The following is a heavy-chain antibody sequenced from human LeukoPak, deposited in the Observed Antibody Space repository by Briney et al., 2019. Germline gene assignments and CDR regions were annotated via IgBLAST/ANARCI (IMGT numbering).Heavy chain of an antibody. CDR1: GFTVSSNY. CDR3: ARDDFCGGSCYENPNYYYYYGMDV. J-gene: IGHJ6*02. D-gene: IGHD2-15*01. CDR2: IYSGGST. Sequence: PGGSLRLSCAASGFTVSSNYMSWVRQAPGKGLEWVSVIYSGGSTYYADSVKGRFTISRDNSKNTLYLQMNSLRAEDTAVYYCARDDFCGGSCYENPNYYYYYGMDVWGQGTTVTVSS. V-gene: IGHV3-66*01.